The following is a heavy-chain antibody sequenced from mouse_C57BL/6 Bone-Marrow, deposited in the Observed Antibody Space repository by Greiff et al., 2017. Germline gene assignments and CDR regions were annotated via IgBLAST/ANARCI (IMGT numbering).Heavy chain of an antibody. V-gene: IGHV1-54*01. J-gene: IGHJ3*01. CDR2: INPGSGGT. D-gene: IGHD1-1*01. CDR3: ARSGYYYGSSLFAY. CDR1: GYAFTNYL. Sequence: QVQLQQSGAELVRPGTSVKVSCKASGYAFTNYLIEWVKQRPGQGLEWIGVINPGSGGTNYNEKFKGKATLTADKSSSTAYMQLSSLTSEDSAVYFCARSGYYYGSSLFAYWGQGTLVTVSA.